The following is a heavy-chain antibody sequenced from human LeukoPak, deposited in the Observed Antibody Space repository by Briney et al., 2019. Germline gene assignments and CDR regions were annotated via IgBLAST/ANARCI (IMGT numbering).Heavy chain of an antibody. D-gene: IGHD5-18*01. J-gene: IGHJ4*02. CDR3: ARDRTAMFIRYYFDY. CDR1: GYSISSGYY. Sequence: PSETLSLTCTVSGYSISSGYYWGWIRQPPGKGLEWIGSIYHSGSTYYNPSLKSRVTISVDTSKNQFSLKLSSVTAADTAVYYCARDRTAMFIRYYFDYWGQGTLVTVSS. CDR2: IYHSGST. V-gene: IGHV4-38-2*02.